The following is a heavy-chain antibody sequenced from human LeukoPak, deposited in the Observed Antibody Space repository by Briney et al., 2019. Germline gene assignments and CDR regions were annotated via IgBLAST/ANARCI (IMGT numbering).Heavy chain of an antibody. D-gene: IGHD3-3*01. CDR3: ARCKSHDFWSGYYRAFDI. CDR2: IIPIFGTA. J-gene: IGHJ3*02. V-gene: IGHV1-69*05. Sequence: GASVKVSCKASGGTFSSYAISWVRQAPGQGLEWMGGIIPIFGTANYAQKFQGRVTITTDESTSTAYMELSSLRSEDTAVYYCARCKSHDFWSGYYRAFDIWGQGTMVTVSS. CDR1: GGTFSSYA.